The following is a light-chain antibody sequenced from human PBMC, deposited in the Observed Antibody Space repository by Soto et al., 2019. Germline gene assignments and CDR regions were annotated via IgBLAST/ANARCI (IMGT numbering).Light chain of an antibody. J-gene: IGLJ1*01. Sequence: QSALTQPPSVSGSPGQSVTISCTGTSSDVGSYNRVAWYQQPPGTAPKLMIYEVSNRPSGVPDRFSGSKSGNTASLTISGLQAEDEADYYCNSYTSSDTYVFGTGTKVTAL. CDR3: NSYTSSDTYV. V-gene: IGLV2-18*02. CDR2: EVS. CDR1: SSDVGSYNR.